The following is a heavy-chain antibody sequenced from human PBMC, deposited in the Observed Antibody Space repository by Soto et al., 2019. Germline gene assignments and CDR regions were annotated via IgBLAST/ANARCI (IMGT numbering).Heavy chain of an antibody. D-gene: IGHD2-2*01. CDR1: GYTFTSYA. Sequence: ASVKVSCRASGYTFTSYAMHWVRQAPGQRLEWMGWINAGNGNTKYSQKFQGRVTITRDKSASTAYMDLSSLRSEDSAMYYCSRVPPRRRNQGNEFDYWGQGTLVTVSS. V-gene: IGHV1-3*01. J-gene: IGHJ4*02. CDR3: SRVPPRRRNQGNEFDY. CDR2: INAGNGNT.